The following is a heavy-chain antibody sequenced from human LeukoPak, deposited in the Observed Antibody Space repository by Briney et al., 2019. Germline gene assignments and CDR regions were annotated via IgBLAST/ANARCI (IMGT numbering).Heavy chain of an antibody. CDR2: ISFDGRST. CDR3: AKDRGMRQVWNWFDA. J-gene: IGHJ5*02. CDR1: GFTFSNFG. D-gene: IGHD1-1*01. Sequence: GGSLRLSCTASGFTFSNFGMHWVRQVPGKGLEWVAVISFDGRSTNYGDSVKGRFTISGDNSKNTVYLEMNTLRAEDTAVYYCAKDRGMRQVWNWFDACGQGTLVTVSS. V-gene: IGHV3-30*18.